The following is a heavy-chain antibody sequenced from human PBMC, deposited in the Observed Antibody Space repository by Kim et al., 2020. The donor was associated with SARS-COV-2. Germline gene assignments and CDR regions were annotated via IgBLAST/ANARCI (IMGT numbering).Heavy chain of an antibody. CDR2: INHSGST. D-gene: IGHD5-18*01. Sequence: SETLSLTCAVYGGSFSGYYWSWIRQPPGKGLEWIGEINHSGSTNYNPSLKSRVTISVDTSKNQFSLKLSSVTAADTAVYYCARLRIQLRRSRYYGMDVWG. V-gene: IGHV4-34*01. CDR3: ARLRIQLRRSRYYGMDV. J-gene: IGHJ6*01. CDR1: GGSFSGYY.